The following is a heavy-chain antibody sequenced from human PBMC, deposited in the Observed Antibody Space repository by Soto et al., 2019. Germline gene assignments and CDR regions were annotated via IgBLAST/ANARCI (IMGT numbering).Heavy chain of an antibody. Sequence: PGGSLRLSCAASGFTFSSYSMNWVRQAPGKGLEWVSSISSSSSYIYYADSVKGRFTISRDNAKNSLYLQMNSLRAEDTAVYYCARAGIAAPGSYYYYGMDVWGQGTTVTVSS. V-gene: IGHV3-21*01. CDR1: GFTFSSYS. CDR2: ISSSSSYI. CDR3: ARAGIAAPGSYYYYGMDV. J-gene: IGHJ6*02. D-gene: IGHD6-13*01.